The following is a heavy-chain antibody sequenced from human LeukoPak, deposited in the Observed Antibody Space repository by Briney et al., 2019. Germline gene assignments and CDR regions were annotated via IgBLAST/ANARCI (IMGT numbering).Heavy chain of an antibody. CDR2: INHSGST. CDR1: GGSFSGYY. Sequence: SGTLSLTCAVYGGSFSGYYWSWIRQPPGKGLEWIGEINHSGSTNYNPSLKSRVTISVDTSKNQFSLKLSSVTAADTAVYYCARGDYDFWSGYPNWFDPWGQGTLVTVSS. D-gene: IGHD3-3*01. V-gene: IGHV4-34*01. CDR3: ARGDYDFWSGYPNWFDP. J-gene: IGHJ5*02.